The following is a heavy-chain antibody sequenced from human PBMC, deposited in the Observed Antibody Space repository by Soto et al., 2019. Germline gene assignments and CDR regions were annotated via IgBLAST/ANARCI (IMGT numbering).Heavy chain of an antibody. Sequence: SVKVSCKASGGFNNYAVSWVRQAPGQGLEWMGGILPIFTTATYAPKFQDRVTITADESTSTVYMDLSSLRSEDTALYYCAKDIGFQQHLFVFDNWGQGTLVTVSS. J-gene: IGHJ4*02. CDR3: AKDIGFQQHLFVFDN. D-gene: IGHD6-13*01. CDR1: GGFNNYA. CDR2: ILPIFTTA. V-gene: IGHV1-69*13.